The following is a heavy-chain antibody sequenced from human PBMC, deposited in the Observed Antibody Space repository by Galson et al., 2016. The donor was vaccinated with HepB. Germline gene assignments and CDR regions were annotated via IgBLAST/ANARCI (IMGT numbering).Heavy chain of an antibody. V-gene: IGHV4-61*02. CDR3: ARNWATGYYYMEV. D-gene: IGHD5-12*01. J-gene: IGHJ6*03. CDR1: GGSISSGSPC. Sequence: TLSLTCTVSGGSISSGSPCWSWIRQPAGKGLDYIGRICSSGSTYYSPSLKSRVTISVDTSKNQFSLKLSSVTAADTAVYYCARNWATGYYYMEVWGKGTTVTVSS. CDR2: ICSSGST.